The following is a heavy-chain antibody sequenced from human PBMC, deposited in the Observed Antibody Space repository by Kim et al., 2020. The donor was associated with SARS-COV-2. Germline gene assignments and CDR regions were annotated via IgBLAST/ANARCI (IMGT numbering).Heavy chain of an antibody. D-gene: IGHD3-3*01. Sequence: SVKVSCKASGGTFSSYAISWVRQAPGQGLEWMGRIIPILGIANYAQKFQGRVTITADKSTSTAYMELSSLRPEDTAVYYCARDIRNWGHTPSIFEWFDPWGQGTLVTVSS. J-gene: IGHJ5*02. CDR3: ARDIRNWGHTPSIFEWFDP. CDR2: IIPILGIA. CDR1: GGTFSSYA. V-gene: IGHV1-69*04.